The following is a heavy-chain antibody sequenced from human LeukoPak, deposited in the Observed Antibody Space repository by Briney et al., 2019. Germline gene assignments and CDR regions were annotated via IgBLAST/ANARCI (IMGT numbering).Heavy chain of an antibody. D-gene: IGHD2-15*01. V-gene: IGHV1-46*01. CDR3: ARDSCSGGSCYSARYFDY. J-gene: IGHJ4*02. Sequence: ASVKVSCKASGYTFTSYYMHWVRQAPGQGLEWMGIINPSGGSTSYAQKFQGRVTMTRDTSTSTVYMELSSLRSEDTAVYYCARDSCSGGSCYSARYFDYWGQGTLATVSS. CDR1: GYTFTSYY. CDR2: INPSGGST.